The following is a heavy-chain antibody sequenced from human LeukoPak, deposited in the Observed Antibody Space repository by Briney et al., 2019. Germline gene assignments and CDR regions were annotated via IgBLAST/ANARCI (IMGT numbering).Heavy chain of an antibody. CDR1: GYSFNKYW. J-gene: IGHJ4*02. CDR2: IYPGDSDT. V-gene: IGHV5-51*01. Sequence: GESLKISCKDFGYSFNKYWTGWVRQMPGKGLEWMGIIYPGDSDTKYSPSFQGQVTISADKSISTAYLQWSSLKASDTAMYYCAAGEMATIFDYWGQGTLVTVSS. CDR3: AAGEMATIFDY. D-gene: IGHD5-24*01.